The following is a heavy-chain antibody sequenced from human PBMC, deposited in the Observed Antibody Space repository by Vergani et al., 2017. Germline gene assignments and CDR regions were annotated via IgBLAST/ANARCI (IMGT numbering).Heavy chain of an antibody. V-gene: IGHV4-34*01. J-gene: IGHJ4*02. CDR3: ARFGKGGIAVAGTWWGLDY. D-gene: IGHD6-19*01. CDR1: GGSFTSYH. CDR2: IDHTGRP. Sequence: QVQLQQWGGGLLKPSETLSLTCVVNGGSFTSYHWTWIRQSPGEGLEWVGDIDHTGRPDYNPSLKSRLTMSVDKSRNQFSLKLSSVTAADTAVYYCARFGKGGIAVAGTWWGLDYWGQGTLVTVSS.